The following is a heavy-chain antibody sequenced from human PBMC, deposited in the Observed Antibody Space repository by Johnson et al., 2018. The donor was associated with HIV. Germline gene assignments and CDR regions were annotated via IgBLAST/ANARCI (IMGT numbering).Heavy chain of an antibody. V-gene: IGHV3-66*01. CDR2: IYSGGGT. CDR3: ARVTPQRGGNDAFDI. CDR1: GFTVSSNY. D-gene: IGHD3-16*01. Sequence: VQLVESGGGLVQPGGSLRLSCAASGFTVSSNYMSWVRQAPGKGLEWVSVIYSGGGTYYADSVKGRFTISRDNSKNTLYLQMNSLRAEDTAVYYCARVTPQRGGNDAFDIWGQGTMVTVSS. J-gene: IGHJ3*02.